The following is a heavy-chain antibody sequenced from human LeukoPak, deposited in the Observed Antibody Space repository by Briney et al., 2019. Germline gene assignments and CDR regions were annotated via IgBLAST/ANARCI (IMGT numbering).Heavy chain of an antibody. CDR2: IIPVFGTA. J-gene: IGHJ2*01. V-gene: IGHV1-69*06. CDR1: GYTFNRYG. Sequence: ASVKVSCKASGYTFNRYGISWVRQAPGQGLEWMGGIIPVFGTANYAQKFQGRVTITADKSTSAAYMELSSLRSEDTAVYYCAGLSSPLNLRYWYFDLWGRGTLVTVSS. D-gene: IGHD3-10*01. CDR3: AGLSSPLNLRYWYFDL.